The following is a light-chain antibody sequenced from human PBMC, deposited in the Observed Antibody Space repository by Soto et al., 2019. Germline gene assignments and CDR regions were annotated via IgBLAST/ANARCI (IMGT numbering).Light chain of an antibody. CDR1: QGISNY. CDR2: AAS. CDR3: QKYNSPPRT. Sequence: DIQMTQSPPSLSASVGDRVTITCRASQGISNYLAWYQQKPGELPKLVIYAASILQTGVPSRFSGSGSGTDFSLTISSLQPEDVATYFCQKYNSPPRTFGQGTKVEIK. J-gene: IGKJ1*01. V-gene: IGKV1-27*01.